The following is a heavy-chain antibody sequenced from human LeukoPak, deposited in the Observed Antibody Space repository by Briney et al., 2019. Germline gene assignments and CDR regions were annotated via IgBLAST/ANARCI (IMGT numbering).Heavy chain of an antibody. V-gene: IGHV3-21*01. CDR1: GFTFSGYI. J-gene: IGHJ4*02. CDR3: ARYSSGFDY. Sequence: GGSILLPCAASGFTFSGYIMNWVRQAPGKGLEWVSSISSRNSQIYYADSVKGRFTISRDNAKNSLYLQMNSLRAEDTAVYYCARYSSGFDYWGKGTLVPFSS. CDR2: ISSRNSQI. D-gene: IGHD3-22*01.